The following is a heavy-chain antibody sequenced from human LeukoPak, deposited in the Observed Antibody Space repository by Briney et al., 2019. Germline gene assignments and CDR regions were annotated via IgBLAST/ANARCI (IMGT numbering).Heavy chain of an antibody. CDR1: GYSFTSYW. V-gene: IGHV5-51*01. CDR2: IYPGDSDT. CDR3: ARQAGSGSYYPVVDY. D-gene: IGHD3-10*01. Sequence: GESLKISCKGSGYSFTSYWIGWVRQMPGKGLGWVWIIYPGDSDTRSSPSFQGQVTISADKSISTAYLQWSSLKASDTAMYYCARQAGSGSYYPVVDYWGQGTLVTVSS. J-gene: IGHJ4*02.